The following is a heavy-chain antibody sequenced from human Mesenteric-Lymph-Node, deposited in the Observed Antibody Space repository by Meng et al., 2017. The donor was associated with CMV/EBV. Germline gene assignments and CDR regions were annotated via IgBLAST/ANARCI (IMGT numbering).Heavy chain of an antibody. J-gene: IGHJ4*02. CDR2: IYYSGST. V-gene: IGHV4-39*01. D-gene: IGHD6-13*01. Sequence: VSGGSISSSGYYWGWIRQPPGKGLEWIGSIYYSGSTYYNPSLKRRVTISVDTSKNQFSLKLSSVTAADTAVYYCARLHRWQYYFDYWGQGTLVTVSS. CDR1: GGSISSSGYY. CDR3: ARLHRWQYYFDY.